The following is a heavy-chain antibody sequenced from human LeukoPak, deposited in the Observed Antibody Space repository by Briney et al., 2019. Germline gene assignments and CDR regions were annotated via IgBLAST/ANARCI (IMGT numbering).Heavy chain of an antibody. CDR1: GGIFSNHP. J-gene: IGHJ4*02. CDR2: IIPMFGKG. D-gene: IGHD3-10*01. CDR3: ARDKLLEDYYYGSGSYLDY. V-gene: IGHV1-69*13. Sequence: SVKVSCKASGGIFSNHPISWVRQAPGKGLEWMGGIIPMFGKGNYAQKFQGRVTITADESTSTAYMELSGLRSEDTAVYYCARDKLLEDYYYGSGSYLDYWGQGTLISVST.